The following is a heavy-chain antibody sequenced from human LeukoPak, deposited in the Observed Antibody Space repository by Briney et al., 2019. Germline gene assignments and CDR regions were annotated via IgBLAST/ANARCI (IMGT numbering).Heavy chain of an antibody. Sequence: SETLSLTCTVSGGSISSHYWSWIRQSPGKGLEWIGYIYYSGSTDYNPSLKSRVTISVDTSKNHFSLKLSSVTAADTAVYYCARVPISTSARGYFDYWGQGTLVTVSS. CDR3: ARVPISTSARGYFDY. V-gene: IGHV4-59*11. CDR2: IYYSGST. CDR1: GGSISSHY. J-gene: IGHJ4*02. D-gene: IGHD3-10*01.